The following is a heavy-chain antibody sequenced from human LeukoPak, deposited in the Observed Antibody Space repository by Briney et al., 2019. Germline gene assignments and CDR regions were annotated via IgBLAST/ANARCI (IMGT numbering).Heavy chain of an antibody. V-gene: IGHV3-7*01. D-gene: IGHD3-10*01. CDR1: GFTFSNYW. CDR2: IKQDGSED. Sequence: PGRSLRLSCAASGFTFSNYWMTWVRQAPGKGLEWVANIKQDGSEDNYVDSVKGRFTISRDNAKNSLSLQMNSLRAEDTAVYYCARRASGGSYFDYWGQGTLVTVSS. CDR3: ARRASGGSYFDY. J-gene: IGHJ4*02.